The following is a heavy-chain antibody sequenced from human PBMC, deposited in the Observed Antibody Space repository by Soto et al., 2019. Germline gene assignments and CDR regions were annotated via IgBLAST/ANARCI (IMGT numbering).Heavy chain of an antibody. J-gene: IGHJ6*02. CDR3: AKGSIRTSSYYYGMDV. CDR1: GFTFSSYA. CDR2: ISGSGGST. Sequence: GSLRLSCAASGFTFSSYAMSWVRQAPGKGLEWVSAISGSGGSTYYADSVKGRFTISRDNSKNTLYLQMNSLRAEDTAVYYCAKGSIRTSSYYYGMDVWGQGTTVTVSS. V-gene: IGHV3-23*01. D-gene: IGHD3-10*01.